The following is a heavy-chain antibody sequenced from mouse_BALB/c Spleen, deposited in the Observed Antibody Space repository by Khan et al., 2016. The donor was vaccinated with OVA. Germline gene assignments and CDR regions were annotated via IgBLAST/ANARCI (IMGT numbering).Heavy chain of an antibody. Sequence: QVQLKVSGPGLVAPSQNLSITCTVPGFSLSDYGVSWIRQPPGKGLEWLGVIWGGGSTYYNSALKSRLSISKDNSKSQVFLKMSSLQSDHTAMFYCAKGVWSYYYTMDYWGQGTSVTVSS. CDR3: AKGVWSYYYTMDY. CDR2: IWGGGST. CDR1: GFSLSDYG. J-gene: IGHJ4*01. V-gene: IGHV2-6-5*01.